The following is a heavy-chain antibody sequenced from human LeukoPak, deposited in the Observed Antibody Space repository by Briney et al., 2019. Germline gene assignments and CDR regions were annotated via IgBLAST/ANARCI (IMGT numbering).Heavy chain of an antibody. D-gene: IGHD3-10*01. CDR2: IDPNSGGT. CDR1: AYTFTAHY. CDR3: ARIIGTTMVRGVITNYFDL. J-gene: IGHJ2*01. Sequence: ASVKVSCRASAYTFTAHYIHWVRQAPGQGLEWMGWIDPNSGGTNYAQRFLGSVTMTGDTSINTAFMEVRRLRSDDTAIYYCARIIGTTMVRGVITNYFDLWGRGSLVTVSS. V-gene: IGHV1-2*02.